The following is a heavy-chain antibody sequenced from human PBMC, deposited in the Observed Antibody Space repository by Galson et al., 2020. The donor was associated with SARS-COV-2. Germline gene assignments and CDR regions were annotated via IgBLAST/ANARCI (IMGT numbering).Heavy chain of an antibody. CDR2: ISSRSSTI. CDR1: GFTFSYYS. Sequence: TGGSLRLSCAASGFTFSYYSMNWVRQAPGKGLEWVSYISSRSSTIYYADSVKGRFTISRDNAKNSLYLQMNSLRGEDTAVYYCASDGCSGGDCYSYGMDVWGQGTTVAVSS. V-gene: IGHV3-48*01. J-gene: IGHJ6*02. CDR3: ASDGCSGGDCYSYGMDV. D-gene: IGHD2-15*01.